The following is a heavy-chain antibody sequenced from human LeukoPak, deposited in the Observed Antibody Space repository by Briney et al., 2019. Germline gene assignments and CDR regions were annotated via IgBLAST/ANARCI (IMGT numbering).Heavy chain of an antibody. CDR3: TGTWGEPPTGDY. V-gene: IGHV3-73*01. CDR1: GFTFSDSV. CDR2: IRSKAKNYAT. J-gene: IGHJ4*02. Sequence: PGGSLRLSCAASGFTFSDSVIHWVRQASGKGLEWVGRIRSKAKNYATVYSASVKGRFTFSRDDSKNTAYLQMNSLKTEDTAVYYCTGTWGEPPTGDYWGQGTLVTVSS. D-gene: IGHD3-16*01.